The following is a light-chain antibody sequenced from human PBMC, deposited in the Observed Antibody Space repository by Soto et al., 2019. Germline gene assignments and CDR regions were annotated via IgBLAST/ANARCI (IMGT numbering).Light chain of an antibody. CDR1: QSVSSY. CDR3: QQRSNWPHIS. J-gene: IGKJ5*01. CDR2: DAS. V-gene: IGKV3-11*01. Sequence: EIVFTQSPATLSLSPGERATLSCRASQSVSSYLAWYQQTPGQAPSLLIYDASNRATGIPARFSGSGSGTDFTLTISSLEPEDFAVYYCQQRSNWPHISYCKGARLEIK.